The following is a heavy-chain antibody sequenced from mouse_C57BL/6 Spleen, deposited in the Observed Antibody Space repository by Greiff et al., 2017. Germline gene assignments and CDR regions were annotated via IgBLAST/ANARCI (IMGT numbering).Heavy chain of an antibody. J-gene: IGHJ3*01. V-gene: IGHV1-74*01. CDR1: GYTFTSYW. CDR2: IHPSDSDT. D-gene: IGHD2-3*01. Sequence: VQLQQPGAELVKPGASVKVSCKASGYTFTSYWMHWVKQRPGQGLEWIGRIHPSDSDTNYNQKFKGKATLTVDKSSSTAYTQLSSLTSEDSAVYYCAIGFGYDRFAYWGQGTLVTVSA. CDR3: AIGFGYDRFAY.